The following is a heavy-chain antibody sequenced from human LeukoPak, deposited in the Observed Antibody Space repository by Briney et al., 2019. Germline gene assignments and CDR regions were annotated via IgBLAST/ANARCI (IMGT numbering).Heavy chain of an antibody. Sequence: GGSLRLSCVASGFTFGNYAMGWLRQAPGRRPEWVSSLTDSGGTTYYVDSVKGRFAISRDNSKNTLYLHMNSLRAEDTAVYYCARSPYDSVFRWGQGTLVTVSS. CDR1: GFTFGNYA. CDR3: ARSPYDSVFR. CDR2: LTDSGGTT. J-gene: IGHJ4*02. V-gene: IGHV3-23*01. D-gene: IGHD3-22*01.